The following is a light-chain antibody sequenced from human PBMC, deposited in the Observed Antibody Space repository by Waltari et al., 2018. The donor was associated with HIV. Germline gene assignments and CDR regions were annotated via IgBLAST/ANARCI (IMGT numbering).Light chain of an antibody. J-gene: IGKJ2*01. Sequence: DNQMTQSPSTLSASVGTRVTITCRASQTISSRLAWYQQKPGKAPRLLMSKASTLESGVPSTFSGSGSGTQFTLTISSLQPDDFATYYCQQYYSDPYTFGQGTKLEIK. V-gene: IGKV1-5*03. CDR1: QTISSR. CDR2: KAS. CDR3: QQYYSDPYT.